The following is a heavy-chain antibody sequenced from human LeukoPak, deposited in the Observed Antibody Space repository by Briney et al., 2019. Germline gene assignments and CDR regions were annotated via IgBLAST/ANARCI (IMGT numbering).Heavy chain of an antibody. CDR3: ATSLAGHDSSGYYPDY. Sequence: ASVKISCKXSGYTFTDYYMHWVQQAPGKGLEWMGFVDPEDGETIYAEKFQGRVTITADTSTDTAYMELSSLRSEDTAVYYCATSLAGHDSSGYYPDYWGQGTLVTVSS. J-gene: IGHJ4*02. D-gene: IGHD3-22*01. V-gene: IGHV1-69-2*01. CDR1: GYTFTDYY. CDR2: VDPEDGET.